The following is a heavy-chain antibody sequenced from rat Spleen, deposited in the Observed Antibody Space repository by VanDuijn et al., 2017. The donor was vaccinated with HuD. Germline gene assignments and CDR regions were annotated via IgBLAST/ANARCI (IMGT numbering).Heavy chain of an antibody. CDR2: IWTGGST. V-gene: IGHV2-30*01. Sequence: QVQLKESGPGLVQPSQTLSLTCTVSGFSLTDFNVHWVRQPAGKGLEWMGVIWTGGSTDYNSALKSRLTISRDTSKSQVFLGMNSLQTEDIAMFFCATAYHSSDAHYFDYWGQGVMVTVSS. J-gene: IGHJ2*01. CDR3: ATAYHSSDAHYFDY. D-gene: IGHD1-1*01. CDR1: GFSLTDFN.